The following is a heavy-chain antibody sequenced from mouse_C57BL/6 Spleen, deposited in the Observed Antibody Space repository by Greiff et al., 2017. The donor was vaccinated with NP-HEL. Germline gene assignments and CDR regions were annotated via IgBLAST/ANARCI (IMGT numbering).Heavy chain of an antibody. J-gene: IGHJ4*01. V-gene: IGHV1-81*01. CDR3: ARSYYDYDEGAMDY. CDR2: IYPRSGNT. Sequence: QVQLQQSGAELARPGASVKLSCKASGYTFTSYGISWVKQRTGQGLEWIGEIYPRSGNTYYNEKFKGKATLTADKSSSTAYMELRSLTSEDSAVYFCARSYYDYDEGAMDYWGQGTSVTVSS. D-gene: IGHD2-4*01. CDR1: GYTFTSYG.